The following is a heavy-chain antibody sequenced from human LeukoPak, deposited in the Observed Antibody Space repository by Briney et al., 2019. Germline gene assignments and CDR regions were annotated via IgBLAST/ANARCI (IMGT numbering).Heavy chain of an antibody. CDR3: ARYRITMVRGVFDP. D-gene: IGHD3-10*01. J-gene: IGHJ5*02. V-gene: IGHV4-59*08. Sequence: KSSETLSLTCTVSGGSISSYYWSWIRQPPGEGLEWIGYIFYSGSTNYNPSLKSRVTISVDTSKNQFSLKLSSVTAADTAVYYCARYRITMVRGVFDPWGQGTLVTVSS. CDR2: IFYSGST. CDR1: GGSISSYY.